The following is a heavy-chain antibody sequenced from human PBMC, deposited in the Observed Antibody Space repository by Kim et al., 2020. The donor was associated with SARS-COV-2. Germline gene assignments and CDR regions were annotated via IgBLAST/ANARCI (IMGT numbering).Heavy chain of an antibody. D-gene: IGHD1-26*01. J-gene: IGHJ4*02. Sequence: NYAQKFQGRVTITADKSTSTAYMELSSLRSEDTAVYYCARSRSGSYYPDYWGQGTLVTVSS. CDR3: ARSRSGSYYPDY. V-gene: IGHV1-69*02.